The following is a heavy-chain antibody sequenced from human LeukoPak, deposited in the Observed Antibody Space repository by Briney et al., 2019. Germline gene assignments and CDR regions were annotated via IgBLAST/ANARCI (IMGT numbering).Heavy chain of an antibody. J-gene: IGHJ4*02. V-gene: IGHV3-73*01. CDR1: GFTFSSYE. D-gene: IGHD3-10*01. CDR3: ARHLLWFGELSGGFDY. Sequence: GGSLRLSCAASGFTFSSYEMNWVRQAPGKGLEWVGRIRDKANSYATTYAASVKGRFTISRDDSKNTADLQMNSLKTEDTAVYYCARHLLWFGELSGGFDYWGQGTLVTVSS. CDR2: IRDKANSYAT.